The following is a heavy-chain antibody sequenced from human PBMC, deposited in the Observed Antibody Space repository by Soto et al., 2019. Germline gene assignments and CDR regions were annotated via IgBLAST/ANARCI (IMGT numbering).Heavy chain of an antibody. CDR3: ARVGRSGWSPDY. Sequence: QVQLQESGPGLVKPSDTLSLTCTVSGGSISGHYWIWIRQPPGEGMEWIGYIFYSGSTTYNNNPSLKSRVIISVDTAQNQFSVRLSSVTAADTAVYYFARVGRSGWSPDYCGQGTLVTVSS. D-gene: IGHD6-19*01. V-gene: IGHV4-59*11. J-gene: IGHJ1*01. CDR2: IFYSGSTTY. CDR1: GGSISGHY.